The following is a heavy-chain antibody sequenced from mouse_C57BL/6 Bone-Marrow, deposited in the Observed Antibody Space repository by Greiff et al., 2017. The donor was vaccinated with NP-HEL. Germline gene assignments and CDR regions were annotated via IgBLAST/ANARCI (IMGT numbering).Heavy chain of an antibody. Sequence: QVQLQQPGTELVKPGASVKLSCKASGYTFTSYWMHWVKQRPGQGLEWIGNINPSNGGTNYNEKFKSKATLTVDKSSSTAYMQLSSLTSEDSAVYYCARRSYYDGSSYWYFDVWGTGTTVTVSS. V-gene: IGHV1-53*01. CDR1: GYTFTSYW. CDR2: INPSNGGT. D-gene: IGHD1-1*01. CDR3: ARRSYYDGSSYWYFDV. J-gene: IGHJ1*03.